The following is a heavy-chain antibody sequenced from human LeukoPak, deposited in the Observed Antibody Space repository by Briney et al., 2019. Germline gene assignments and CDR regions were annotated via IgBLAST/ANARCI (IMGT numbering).Heavy chain of an antibody. CDR2: IYYSGST. J-gene: IGHJ2*01. V-gene: IGHV4-39*07. Sequence: SETLSLTCTVSGGSISSSSYYWGWIRQPPGKGLEWIGSIYYSGSTNYNPSLKSRVTISVDTSKNQFSLKLSSVTAADTAVYYCARDMATIEWYFDLWGRGTLVTVSS. D-gene: IGHD5-24*01. CDR1: GGSISSSSYY. CDR3: ARDMATIEWYFDL.